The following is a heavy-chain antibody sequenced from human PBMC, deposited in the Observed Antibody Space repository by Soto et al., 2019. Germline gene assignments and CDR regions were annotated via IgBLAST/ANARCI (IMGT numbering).Heavy chain of an antibody. V-gene: IGHV4-34*01. J-gene: IGHJ4*02. CDR2: INHSGST. Sequence: KTSETLSLTCAVYGGSFSGYYWSWIRQPPGKGLEWIGEINHSGSTNYNPSLKSRVTISVDTSKNQFSLKLSSVTAADTAVYYCARGPPHDYGDYPYFDYWGQGTLVTVSS. CDR1: GGSFSGYY. D-gene: IGHD4-17*01. CDR3: ARGPPHDYGDYPYFDY.